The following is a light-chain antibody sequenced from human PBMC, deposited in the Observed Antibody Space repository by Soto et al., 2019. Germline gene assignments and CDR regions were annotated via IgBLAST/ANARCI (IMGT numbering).Light chain of an antibody. J-gene: IGLJ2*01. CDR1: VLPKQY. Sequence: SYELTQPPSVSVSPGQTARITCSGDVLPKQYAYWYQQKPGQAPVVVIYKDNERPSGIPERFSGSSSGTTVTLTISGVQAEDEADYYCQSADSTYRVLFGGGTKVTVL. V-gene: IGLV3-25*03. CDR3: QSADSTYRVL. CDR2: KDN.